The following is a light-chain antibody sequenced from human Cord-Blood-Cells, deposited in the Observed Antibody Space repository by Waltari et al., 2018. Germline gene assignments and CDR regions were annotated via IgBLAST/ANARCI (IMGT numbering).Light chain of an antibody. CDR2: KAS. CDR1: QSISSW. CDR3: QQYNSYSSLT. V-gene: IGKV1-5*03. J-gene: IGKJ4*01. Sequence: DIQMTQSPSTLSASLGDRVTIPCRASQSISSWLAWYQQKPGKAPKLLSYKASSLESGVPSRFSGSGSGTEFTLTISSLQPDDFATYYCQQYNSYSSLTFGGGTKVEIK.